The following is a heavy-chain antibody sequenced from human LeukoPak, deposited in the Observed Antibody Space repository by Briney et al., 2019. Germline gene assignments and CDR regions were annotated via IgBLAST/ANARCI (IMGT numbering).Heavy chain of an antibody. CDR2: INPNSGGT. D-gene: IGHD4-17*01. CDR3: ARDPSDYGDPHFDY. CDR1: GYTFTGYY. Sequence: ASVKVSCKASGYTFTGYYMHWVRQAPGQGLEWMGWINPNSGGTNYAQKFQGRVTMTRDTSISTAYMELSRLRSDDTAVYYFARDPSDYGDPHFDYWGQGTLVTVSS. J-gene: IGHJ4*02. V-gene: IGHV1-2*02.